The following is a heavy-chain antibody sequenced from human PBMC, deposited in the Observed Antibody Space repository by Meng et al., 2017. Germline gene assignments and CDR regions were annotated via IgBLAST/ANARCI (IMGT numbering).Heavy chain of an antibody. Sequence: GESLKISCAASGFTFSSYGMHWVRQAPGKGLEWVAVIWYDGSNKYYADSGKGRFTICRDNSKNTLYLQMNSLRAEDTAVYYCAGGALSAFDIWGQGTMVTVSS. J-gene: IGHJ3*02. CDR2: IWYDGSNK. D-gene: IGHD2/OR15-2a*01. CDR1: GFTFSSYG. CDR3: AGGALSAFDI. V-gene: IGHV3-33*01.